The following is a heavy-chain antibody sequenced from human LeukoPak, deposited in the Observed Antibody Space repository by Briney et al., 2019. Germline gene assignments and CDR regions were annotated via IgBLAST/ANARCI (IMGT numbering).Heavy chain of an antibody. V-gene: IGHV3-23*01. Sequence: GGSLRLSCTASGFTLSSYEMSWIRQAPGKGLEWVSSIDYSGGSTHYADSVMGRFTISRDNSKNTLYLQLTSLRAEDTALYYCARDRGRNSFDYWGQGTLVSVSS. D-gene: IGHD1-14*01. CDR1: GFTLSSYE. CDR3: ARDRGRNSFDY. J-gene: IGHJ4*02. CDR2: IDYSGGST.